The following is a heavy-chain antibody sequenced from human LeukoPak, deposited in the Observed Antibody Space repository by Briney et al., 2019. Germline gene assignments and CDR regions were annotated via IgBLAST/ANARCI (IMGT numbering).Heavy chain of an antibody. V-gene: IGHV3-23*01. CDR2: ISSSGETT. CDR1: GFTFSSYG. J-gene: IGHJ4*02. Sequence: PGRSLRLSCAASGFTFSSYGMHWVRQAPGQGLEWVSAISSSGETTYYADSVKGRFTISRDNSKNTLFLQMNTLRAEDTAVYYCAKDWGLWGQGTLVTVSS. D-gene: IGHD3-16*01. CDR3: AKDWGL.